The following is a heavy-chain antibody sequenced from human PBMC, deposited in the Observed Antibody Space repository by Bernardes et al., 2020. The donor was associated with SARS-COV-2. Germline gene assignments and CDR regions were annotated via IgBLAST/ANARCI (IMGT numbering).Heavy chain of an antibody. CDR1: GGPFTGYY. V-gene: IGHV4-34*01. Sequence: SETLSLTCAVSGGPFTGYYGSWLRQSPGKGPEWIAEISYSGTTNYNPSLKSRVTVSVDSSKRQYSLRLDSVTAADTSVYYCARRPGGIQVWSVWAQGTLVIVSS. J-gene: IGHJ4*02. CDR2: ISYSGTT. CDR3: ARRPGGIQVWSV. D-gene: IGHD3-3*01.